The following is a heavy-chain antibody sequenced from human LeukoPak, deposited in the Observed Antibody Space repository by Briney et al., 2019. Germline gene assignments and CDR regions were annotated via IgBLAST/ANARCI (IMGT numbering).Heavy chain of an antibody. CDR1: GFNFNNYS. D-gene: IGHD1-26*01. J-gene: IGHJ3*02. CDR2: ISSRSTTI. V-gene: IGHV3-48*01. Sequence: GGSLRLSCAAFGFNFNNYSMNWVRQAPGKGLEWVSHISSRSTTIYYANSVKGRFTISRDNAKNSLYLQMNSLKAEDTAIYYCAREVGTPQAFDIWGQGTMVTVSS. CDR3: AREVGTPQAFDI.